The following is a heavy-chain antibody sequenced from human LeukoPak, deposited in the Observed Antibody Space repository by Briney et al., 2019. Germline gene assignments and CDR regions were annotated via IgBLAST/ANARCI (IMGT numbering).Heavy chain of an antibody. CDR1: GGTFSSYA. D-gene: IGHD1-1*01. CDR3: ARAERKLDPQLRY. CDR2: VIPIFGTA. Sequence: SVKVSCKASGGTFSSYAISWVRQAPGQGLEWMGGVIPIFGTANYAQKFQGRVTITADESTSTAYMELSSLRSEDTAVYYCARAERKLDPQLRYWGQGTLVTVSS. V-gene: IGHV1-69*13. J-gene: IGHJ4*02.